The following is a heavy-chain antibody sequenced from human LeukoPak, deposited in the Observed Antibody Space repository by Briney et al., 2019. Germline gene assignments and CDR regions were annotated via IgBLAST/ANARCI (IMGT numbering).Heavy chain of an antibody. CDR2: IWYDGSNK. Sequence: GGSLRLSCAASGFTFSSYGMHWVRQAPGKGLEWVAVIWYDGSNKYYADSVKGRFTISRDNSKNTLYLQMNSLRAEDTAVYYCARLDGSSRGDYWGQGTLVIVSS. D-gene: IGHD6-13*01. CDR3: ARLDGSSRGDY. J-gene: IGHJ4*02. CDR1: GFTFSSYG. V-gene: IGHV3-33*01.